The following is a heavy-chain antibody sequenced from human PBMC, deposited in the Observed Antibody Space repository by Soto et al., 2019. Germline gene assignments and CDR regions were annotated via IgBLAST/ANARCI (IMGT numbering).Heavy chain of an antibody. V-gene: IGHV3-21*01. Sequence: EVQLVESGGGLVKPGGSLRLSCAASGFSFRSYSMNWVRQAPGKGLEWVSFISSSSSYINYADSVKGRFTISRDNAKNSLFLQMNSLRAEHTAVYYCARVGTYYGSGSPYYSDYWGQGTLVSVSS. CDR1: GFSFRSYS. J-gene: IGHJ4*02. CDR2: ISSSSSYI. CDR3: ARVGTYYGSGSPYYSDY. D-gene: IGHD3-10*01.